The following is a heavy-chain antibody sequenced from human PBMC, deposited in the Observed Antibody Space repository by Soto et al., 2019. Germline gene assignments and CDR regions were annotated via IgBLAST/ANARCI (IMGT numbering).Heavy chain of an antibody. CDR1: GFTFSDHY. CDR2: IRNKANTYTT. D-gene: IGHD2-15*01. V-gene: IGHV3-72*01. J-gene: IGHJ3*01. Sequence: EVHLVESGGGLVQPGGSLRLSCAASGFTFSDHYMDWVRQAPGKGLEWVGRIRNKANTYTTEYAASVKGRFTISRDDSKNSLYLQMNSLKTEDTAVYYCARWHCRGGSCYSHAFDFWGQETVVTVSS. CDR3: ARWHCRGGSCYSHAFDF.